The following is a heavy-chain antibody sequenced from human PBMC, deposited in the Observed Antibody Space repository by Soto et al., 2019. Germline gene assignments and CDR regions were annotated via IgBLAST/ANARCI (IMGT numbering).Heavy chain of an antibody. D-gene: IGHD1-26*01. J-gene: IGHJ4*02. V-gene: IGHV4-39*01. Sequence: QLQLQESGPGLVKPSETLSLTCTVSGASISSSGYYWGWIRQPPGRGLEWIASIFYSGSTYYNPSVKSRVTMSVDTSKNQFSLKLSSVTAADTAVYYCARRPVGVPFDYWGQGTLVTVSS. CDR1: GASISSSGYY. CDR3: ARRPVGVPFDY. CDR2: IFYSGST.